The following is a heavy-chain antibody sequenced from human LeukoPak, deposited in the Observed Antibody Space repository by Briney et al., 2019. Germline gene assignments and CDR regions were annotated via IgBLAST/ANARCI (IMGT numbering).Heavy chain of an antibody. Sequence: GASVKVSCKASGYTFTSYYMHWVRQAPGQGLEWMGIINPSGGSTSYAQKFQGRVTMTTDTSTSTAYMELRSLRSDDTAVYYCARDLGTMIVAWGQGTLVTVSS. CDR1: GYTFTSYY. CDR2: INPSGGST. D-gene: IGHD3-22*01. V-gene: IGHV1-46*01. CDR3: ARDLGTMIVA. J-gene: IGHJ4*02.